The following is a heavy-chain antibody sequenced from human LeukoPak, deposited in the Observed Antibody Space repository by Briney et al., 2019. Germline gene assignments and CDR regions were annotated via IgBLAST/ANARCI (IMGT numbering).Heavy chain of an antibody. CDR3: ARISYGAATAISFDY. D-gene: IGHD2-21*02. J-gene: IGHJ4*02. CDR2: IYYSGST. CDR1: GGSISSSSYY. V-gene: IGHV4-39*01. Sequence: ASETLSLTCTVSGGSISSSSYYWGWIRQPPGKGLEWIGSIYYSGSTYYNPSLKSRVTISVDTSKNQFSLKLSSVTAADTAVYYCARISYGAATAISFDYWGQGTLVTVSS.